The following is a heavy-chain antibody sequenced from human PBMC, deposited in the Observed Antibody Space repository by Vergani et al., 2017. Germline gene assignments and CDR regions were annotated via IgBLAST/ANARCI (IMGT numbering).Heavy chain of an antibody. Sequence: QVQLVQSGAEVKKPGSSVKVSCKASGGTFSSYAISWVRQAPGQGLEWMGGIIPILGTANYAQQFQGRVTITADESTSTAYMGLSSLRSEDTAVYYCARGGVPAAPRRVYYYVDVWGKGTTVTVSS. V-gene: IGHV1-69*01. CDR2: IIPILGTA. CDR3: ARGGVPAAPRRVYYYVDV. CDR1: GGTFSSYA. D-gene: IGHD2-2*01. J-gene: IGHJ6*03.